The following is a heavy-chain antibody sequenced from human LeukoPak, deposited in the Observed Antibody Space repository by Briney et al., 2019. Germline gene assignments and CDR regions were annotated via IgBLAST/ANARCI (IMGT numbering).Heavy chain of an antibody. CDR2: ISYDGSNK. CDR1: GFTFSSYG. J-gene: IGHJ4*02. D-gene: IGHD3-22*01. V-gene: IGHV3-30*18. CDR3: ANLFADSSGAFDY. Sequence: GGSLRLSCAASGFTFSSYGMHWVRQAPGKGLEWVAVISYDGSNKYYADSVKGRFTISRDNSKNTLYLQMNSLRAEDTAVYYCANLFADSSGAFDYWGQGTLVTVSS.